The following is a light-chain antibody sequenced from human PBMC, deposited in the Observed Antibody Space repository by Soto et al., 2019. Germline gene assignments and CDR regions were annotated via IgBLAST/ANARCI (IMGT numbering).Light chain of an antibody. CDR2: LNSDGSH. Sequence: QPVLTQSPSASASLGASVKLTCTLSSGHSSYAIAWHQQQPEKGPRYLMKLNSDGSHSKGDEIPDRFSGSSSGAERYLTISSLQSEDEADYYCQTWGTGFWVFGGGTKLTVL. CDR1: SGHSSYA. J-gene: IGLJ3*02. CDR3: QTWGTGFWV. V-gene: IGLV4-69*01.